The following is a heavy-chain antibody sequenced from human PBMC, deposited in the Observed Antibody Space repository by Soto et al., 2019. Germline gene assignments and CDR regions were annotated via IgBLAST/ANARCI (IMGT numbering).Heavy chain of an antibody. CDR1: GGTFSSYA. J-gene: IGHJ6*02. CDR2: IIPIFGTA. Sequence: VKVSCKASGGTFSSYAISWVRQAPGQGLEWMGGIIPIFGTANYAQKFQGRVTITADKSTSTAYMELSSLRSEDTAVYYCAIVEYSSSSYYYYGMDVWGQGTTVTVSS. V-gene: IGHV1-69*06. CDR3: AIVEYSSSSYYYYGMDV. D-gene: IGHD6-6*01.